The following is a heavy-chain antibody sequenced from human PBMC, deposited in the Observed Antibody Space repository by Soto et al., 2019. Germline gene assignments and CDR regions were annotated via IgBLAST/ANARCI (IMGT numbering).Heavy chain of an antibody. V-gene: IGHV3-21*02. CDR1: GFNFSAYG. CDR3: ARSGDVAVGWFDP. D-gene: IGHD3-10*01. Sequence: EVQLVEAGGGLVKPGQSLRLSCTASGFNFSAYGMSWVRQAPGKGLGWVSSITFSSLYIYYAESVRGRFVISRDDSKNSLFLQMDSLKTEDTAFYYSARSGDVAVGWFDPWGQGTQVTVSS. J-gene: IGHJ5*02. CDR2: ITFSSLYI.